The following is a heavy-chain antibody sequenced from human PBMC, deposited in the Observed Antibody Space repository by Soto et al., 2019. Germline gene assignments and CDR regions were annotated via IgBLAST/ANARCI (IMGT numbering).Heavy chain of an antibody. CDR3: ARDSGFYDSSGYAFDY. CDR1: GYTFTSYA. D-gene: IGHD3-22*01. V-gene: IGHV1-3*01. J-gene: IGHJ4*02. Sequence: ASVKVSCKASGYTFTSYAMHWVRQAPGQRLEWMGWINAGNGNTKYSQKFQGRVTITRDTSASTAYMELSSLRSEDTAVYYCARDSGFYDSSGYAFDYWGQGTLVTVSS. CDR2: INAGNGNT.